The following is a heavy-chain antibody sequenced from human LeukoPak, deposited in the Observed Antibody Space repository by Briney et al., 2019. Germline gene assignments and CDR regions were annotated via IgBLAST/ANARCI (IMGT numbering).Heavy chain of an antibody. V-gene: IGHV1-2*02. CDR2: INPNSGGT. J-gene: IGHJ5*02. CDR3: ARAAHYGSGTPGWFDP. CDR1: GYTFTGYY. Sequence: ASVKVSSMASGYTFTGYYMHWVRQAPGQGLWWMGWINPNSGGTNYAQKFQGRVTMTRETFISTAYMELSRLRSDGTAAYHCARAAHYGSGTPGWFDPWGQGTLVTVSS. D-gene: IGHD3-10*01.